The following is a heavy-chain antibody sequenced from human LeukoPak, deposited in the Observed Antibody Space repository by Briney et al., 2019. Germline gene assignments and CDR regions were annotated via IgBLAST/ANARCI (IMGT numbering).Heavy chain of an antibody. CDR1: GGSISNSRYY. D-gene: IGHD3-16*02. Sequence: SETRSLTCTVSGGSISNSRYYWDWIRQPPGKGLEWIGSIYYSGSTYYNPSLKSRVTISVDTSKNQFSLKLSSVTAADTAVYYCARGAPPKVWGSYRYRSYYFDYWGQGTLVTVSS. J-gene: IGHJ4*02. CDR3: ARGAPPKVWGSYRYRSYYFDY. CDR2: IYYSGST. V-gene: IGHV4-39*07.